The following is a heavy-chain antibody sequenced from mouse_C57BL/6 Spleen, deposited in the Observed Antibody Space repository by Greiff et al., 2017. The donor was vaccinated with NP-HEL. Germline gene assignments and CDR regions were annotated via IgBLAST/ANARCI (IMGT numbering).Heavy chain of an antibody. CDR3: ARYIGYYGSSSWFAY. V-gene: IGHV7-3*01. CDR1: GFTFTDYY. J-gene: IGHJ3*01. CDR2: IRNKANGYTT. Sequence: EVQLVESGGGLVQPGGSLSLSCAASGFTFTDYYMSWVRQPPGKALEWLGFIRNKANGYTTEYSASVKGRFTISRDNSQSILYLQMNALRAEDSATYSFARYIGYYGSSSWFAYWGQGTLVTVSA. D-gene: IGHD1-1*01.